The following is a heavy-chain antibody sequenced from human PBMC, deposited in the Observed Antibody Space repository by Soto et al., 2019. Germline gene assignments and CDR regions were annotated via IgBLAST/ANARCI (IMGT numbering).Heavy chain of an antibody. J-gene: IGHJ4*02. Sequence: SDTLSLTCTVSGDSFRRAEYYWSWIRQPLGKGPEWIGYTYYNGDTKYNPALRSRVTMSEDTSKNQFSLRLSSVTAADTAVYFCARGPAYIDGWRTFDLWGRGILVTVSS. V-gene: IGHV4-30-4*02. CDR1: GDSFRRAEYY. D-gene: IGHD6-19*01. CDR2: TYYNGDT. CDR3: ARGPAYIDGWRTFDL.